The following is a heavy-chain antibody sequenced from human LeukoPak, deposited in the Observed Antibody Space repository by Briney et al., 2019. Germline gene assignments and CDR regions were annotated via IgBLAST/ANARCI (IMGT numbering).Heavy chain of an antibody. CDR3: AGYIVATKGWFDP. J-gene: IGHJ5*02. Sequence: SETLSLTCTVSGGSISSYYWSWIRQPPGKGLEWIGYFYYSGSTNYNPSLKSRATISVDTSKNQFSLKLSSVTAADTAVYYCAGYIVATKGWFDPWGQGTLVTVSS. D-gene: IGHD5-12*01. CDR1: GGSISSYY. V-gene: IGHV4-59*01. CDR2: FYYSGST.